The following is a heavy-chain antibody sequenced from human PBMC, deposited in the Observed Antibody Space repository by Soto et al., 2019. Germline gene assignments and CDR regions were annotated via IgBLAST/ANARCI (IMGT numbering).Heavy chain of an antibody. V-gene: IGHV1-18*01. CDR3: ARDLHGVTMVRGVAYYYGMDV. CDR2: ISAYNGNT. D-gene: IGHD3-10*01. Sequence: ASVKVSCKASGYTFTSYGISWVRQAPGQGLEWMGWISAYNGNTNYAQKLQGRVTMTTDTSTSTAYMELRSLRSDVTAVYYCARDLHGVTMVRGVAYYYGMDVWGQGTTVTVSS. J-gene: IGHJ6*02. CDR1: GYTFTSYG.